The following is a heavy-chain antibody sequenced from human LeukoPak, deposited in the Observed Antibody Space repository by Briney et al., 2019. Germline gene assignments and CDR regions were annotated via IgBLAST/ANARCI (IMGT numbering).Heavy chain of an antibody. CDR2: SDPEDGEA. CDR3: AADTAMSCCYFDH. CDR1: GYTLTELS. Sequence: ASVKVSCKVSGYTLTELSMRWVRQAPREEREWMGGSDPEDGEASYAQKLQGRVTVTVNTSADTAYMELRIMRCEYTAVYYCAADTAMSCCYFDHWGRGTLVTVSS. D-gene: IGHD5-18*01. J-gene: IGHJ2*01. V-gene: IGHV1-24*01.